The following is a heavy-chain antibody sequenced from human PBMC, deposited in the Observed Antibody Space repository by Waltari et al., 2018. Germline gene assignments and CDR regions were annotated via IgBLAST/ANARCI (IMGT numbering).Heavy chain of an antibody. J-gene: IGHJ6*02. V-gene: IGHV3-30*18. CDR2: VTDDGRNK. CDR1: GFTFSSFA. D-gene: IGHD3-16*01. CDR3: AKDAVDQNDYDRTDLYSGMDV. Sequence: QVQLVESGGGVVQPGRSLTLSCAASGFTFSSFAMHWVRQAPGKGLEWVAIVTDDGRNKCYADSVKGRVTISRDNSKSTLYLQMNSLRGEDTAVYYCAKDAVDQNDYDRTDLYSGMDVWGQGTTVTVSS.